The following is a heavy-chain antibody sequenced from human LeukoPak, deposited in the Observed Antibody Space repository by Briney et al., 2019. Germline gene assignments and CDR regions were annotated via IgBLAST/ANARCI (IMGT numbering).Heavy chain of an antibody. CDR3: ARALESNYYYYYMDV. J-gene: IGHJ6*03. Sequence: ASVKVSCKVSGYTLTELSMHWVRQAPGKGLEWMGGFDPEDGETIYAQKFQGRVTMTRDTSTSTVYMELSSLRSEDTAVYYCARALESNYYYYYMDVWGKGTTVTISS. V-gene: IGHV1-24*01. CDR2: FDPEDGET. CDR1: GYTLTELS.